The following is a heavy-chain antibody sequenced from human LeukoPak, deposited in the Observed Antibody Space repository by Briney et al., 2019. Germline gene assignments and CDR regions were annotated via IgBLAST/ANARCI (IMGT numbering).Heavy chain of an antibody. Sequence: PSETLSLTCAVYGGSFSGYYWSWIRQPPGKGLEWIGEINHSGSTNYNPSLKGRVTISVDTSKNQFSLKLSSVTAADTAVYYCARVLWEPYYFDYWGQGTLVTVSS. CDR3: ARVLWEPYYFDY. D-gene: IGHD1-26*01. CDR1: GGSFSGYY. J-gene: IGHJ4*02. CDR2: INHSGST. V-gene: IGHV4-34*01.